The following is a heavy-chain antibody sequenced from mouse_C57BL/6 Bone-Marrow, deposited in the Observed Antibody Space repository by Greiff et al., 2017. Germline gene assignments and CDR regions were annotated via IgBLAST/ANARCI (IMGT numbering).Heavy chain of an antibody. CDR3: ARHHWDVWFAY. V-gene: IGHV5-2*01. Sequence: EVNVVESGGGLVQPGASLKLSCESNEYDFPSHDMSWVRKTPEKRLELVAAINSDGGSTYYPDTMERRFIISRDNTKKTLYLQMSSLRSEDTALYYCARHHWDVWFAYWGQGTRVTVSA. D-gene: IGHD4-1*01. CDR2: INSDGGST. J-gene: IGHJ3*01. CDR1: EYDFPSHD.